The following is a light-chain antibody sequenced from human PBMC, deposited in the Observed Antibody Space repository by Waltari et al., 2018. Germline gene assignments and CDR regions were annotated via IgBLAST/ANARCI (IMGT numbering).Light chain of an antibody. J-gene: IGKJ2*01. CDR1: HSVVLSSNGRSY. CDR2: WAS. V-gene: IGKV4-1*01. Sequence: IVVTQFPDSLPVSLGERATINCKTSHSVVLSSNGRSYLAWYQQKPGQSPTLLFSWASTRASWVPDRFFASGSGTDFTLTISSLQSEDVAVYYCLQYYTNPYTFGQGTKLEIK. CDR3: LQYYTNPYT.